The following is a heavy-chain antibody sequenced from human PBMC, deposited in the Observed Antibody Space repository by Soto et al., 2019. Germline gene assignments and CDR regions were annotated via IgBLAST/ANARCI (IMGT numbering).Heavy chain of an antibody. D-gene: IGHD6-6*01. CDR3: ARGGCSSSSLCYFDY. Sequence: VQLQQWGAGLLKPSETLSLTCAVYGGSFSGYYWSWIRQPPGKGLEGIGEINHSGSTNYNPSLKSRVTISVDTSNNQFSLKLSSVTAADTAVYYCARGGCSSSSLCYFDYWCQGTLVTVSS. CDR2: INHSGST. CDR1: GGSFSGYY. J-gene: IGHJ4*02. V-gene: IGHV4-34*01.